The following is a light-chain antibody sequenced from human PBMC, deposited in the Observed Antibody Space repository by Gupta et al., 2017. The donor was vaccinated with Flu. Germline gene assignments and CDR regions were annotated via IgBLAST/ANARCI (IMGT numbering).Light chain of an antibody. Sequence: QSAPTQPLSVSGSPAQSVTISCTGTSNDVGGYNRVSWYEQRPGEAPKLILYDVTERPSGVPDRFSGSKSGNTASLTISGLQADDEADYYCSSHAGRVTWVFGTGTTVTVL. V-gene: IGLV2-11*01. CDR1: SNDVGGYNR. CDR2: DVT. CDR3: SSHAGRVTWV. J-gene: IGLJ1*01.